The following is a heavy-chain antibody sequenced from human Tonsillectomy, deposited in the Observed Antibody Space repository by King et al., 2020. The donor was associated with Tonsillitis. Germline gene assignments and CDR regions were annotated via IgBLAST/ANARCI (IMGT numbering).Heavy chain of an antibody. D-gene: IGHD1-26*01. CDR3: AREVGAESRGFDY. V-gene: IGHV1-69*04. CDR1: GGTFSSYA. J-gene: IGHJ4*02. Sequence: QVQLVQSGAEVKKPGSSVKVSCKASGGTFSSYAISWVRQAPGQGLEWMGRIIPILGIANYAQKFQGRVTITADKSTSTAYMGLSSLRSEDTAVYYCAREVGAESRGFDYWGQGTLVTVSS. CDR2: IIPILGIA.